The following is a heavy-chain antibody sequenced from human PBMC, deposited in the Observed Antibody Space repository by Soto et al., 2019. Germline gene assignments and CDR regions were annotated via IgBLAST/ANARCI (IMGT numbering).Heavy chain of an antibody. CDR1: GGSISNYY. J-gene: IGHJ5*02. V-gene: IGHV4-59*01. CDR2: IFYSGST. Sequence: SETLSLTCTVSGGSISNYYWSWIRQPPGKGLEWTGYIFYSGSTNYNPSLKSRVTISVDTSKNQFSLKLSSVTAADTAIYYCARDNGYNYGYYRWFDPWGQGTLVTVSS. CDR3: ARDNGYNYGYYRWFDP. D-gene: IGHD5-18*01.